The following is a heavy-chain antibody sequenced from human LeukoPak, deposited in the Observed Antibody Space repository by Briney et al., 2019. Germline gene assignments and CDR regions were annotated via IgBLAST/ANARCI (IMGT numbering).Heavy chain of an antibody. V-gene: IGHV3-23*01. D-gene: IGHD3-22*01. CDR2: ISASGGTT. CDR3: ATPLDYYDTSGFHQGGD. CDR1: AFTFSSYA. J-gene: IGHJ4*02. Sequence: GGSLRLSCAASAFTFSSYAMSWVRQAPGKGLEWVSAISASGGTTYYADSVRGRFTISRDNAKNSLYLQMTSLRAEDTAMYYCATPLDYYDTSGFHQGGDWGQGTLVTVSS.